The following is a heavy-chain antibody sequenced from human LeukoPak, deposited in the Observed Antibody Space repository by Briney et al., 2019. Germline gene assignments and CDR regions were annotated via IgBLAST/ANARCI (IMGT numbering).Heavy chain of an antibody. D-gene: IGHD2-2*01. V-gene: IGHV4-4*07. CDR3: ARDGYCSSTSCYAPWFDP. CDR1: GGSISSYY. CDR2: IYTSGST. J-gene: IGHJ5*02. Sequence: SETLSLTCTVSGGSISSYYWSWIRQPAGKGLEWIGRIYTSGSTNYNPSLKSRVTMSVDTSKNQFSLKLSSVTAADTAVYYCARDGYCSSTSCYAPWFDPWGQGTLVTVSS.